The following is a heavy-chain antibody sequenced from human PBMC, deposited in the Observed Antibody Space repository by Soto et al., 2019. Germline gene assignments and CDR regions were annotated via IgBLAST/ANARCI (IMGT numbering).Heavy chain of an antibody. CDR1: GPCILTRAHC. V-gene: IGHV4-30-4*02. J-gene: IGHJ4*02. CDR3: ARGLTTEKVDS. Sequence: SETLSLTCGVSGPCILTRAHCWSWIRHPPGKGLEWIGHIFDSGTSYSNPSLKGRGTISVDTSKNQLSLTLSSVTAADTAVYYCARGLTTEKVDSWGQG. CDR2: IFDSGTS.